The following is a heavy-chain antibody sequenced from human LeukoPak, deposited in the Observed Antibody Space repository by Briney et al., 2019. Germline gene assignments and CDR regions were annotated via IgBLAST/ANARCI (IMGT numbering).Heavy chain of an antibody. V-gene: IGHV4-38-2*01. CDR3: ARHEGYCSSTSRSYFDY. J-gene: IGHJ4*02. D-gene: IGHD2-2*01. Sequence: PSETLSLTCAVSGYSISSGYYWGWIRQPPGKGLEWIGSIYHSGSTYYNPSLKSRVTISVETSKNQFSLKLSSMTAADTALYYCARHEGYCSSTSRSYFDYWGQGTLVTVSS. CDR1: GYSISSGYY. CDR2: IYHSGST.